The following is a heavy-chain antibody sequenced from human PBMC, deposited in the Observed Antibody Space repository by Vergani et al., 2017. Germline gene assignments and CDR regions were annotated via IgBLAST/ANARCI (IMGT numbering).Heavy chain of an antibody. D-gene: IGHD2-2*01. CDR3: ASDVSRGSTTYGMDV. CDR2: ISWNSGSI. Sequence: EVQLVESGGGLVQPGRSLRLFCAASGFTFDDYAMHWVRQAPGKGLGWVSGISWNSGSIGYADSVKGRFTISRDNAKNYLYLQMNRLRAEDTALYYCASDVSRGSTTYGMDVWGQGTTVTVSS. V-gene: IGHV3-9*01. J-gene: IGHJ6*02. CDR1: GFTFDDYA.